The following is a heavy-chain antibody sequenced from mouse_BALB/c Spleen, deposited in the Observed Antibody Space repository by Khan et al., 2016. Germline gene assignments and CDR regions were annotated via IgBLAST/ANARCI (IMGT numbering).Heavy chain of an antibody. CDR3: ARIFNWEAMDY. Sequence: EVELVESGGGLVQPGGSLRLSCATSGFTFTDYYMSWVRQPPGKALEWLGFIRNKANGYTTEYSASVKGRFTISRDNSQSILYLQMNTLRAEDSATYYCARIFNWEAMDYWGQGTSVTVSS. CDR2: IRNKANGYTT. V-gene: IGHV7-3*02. D-gene: IGHD4-1*01. CDR1: GFTFTDYY. J-gene: IGHJ4*01.